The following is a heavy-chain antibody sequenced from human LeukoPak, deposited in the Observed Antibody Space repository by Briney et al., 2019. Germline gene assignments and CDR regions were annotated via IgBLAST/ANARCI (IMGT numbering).Heavy chain of an antibody. CDR1: GLTFSDEY. V-gene: IGHV3-11*01. Sequence: GGSLRLSCAASGLTFSDEYMSWIRQAPGKGLEWVSYVSNNGDLIAYADSVKGRFTISRDNAKNSLYLQMNSLRAEDAAAYYCARGGDIAVAGTDYWGQGTLVTVSS. CDR3: ARGGDIAVAGTDY. CDR2: VSNNGDLI. J-gene: IGHJ4*02. D-gene: IGHD6-19*01.